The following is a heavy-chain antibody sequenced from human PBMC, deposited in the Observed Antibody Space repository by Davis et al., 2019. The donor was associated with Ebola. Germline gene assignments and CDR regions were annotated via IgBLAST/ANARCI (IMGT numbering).Heavy chain of an antibody. CDR1: EYSFTTYA. J-gene: IGHJ3*02. CDR3: ARGLGFCSDGSCAFDI. V-gene: IGHV7-4-1*02. CDR2: INTNTGNP. D-gene: IGHD2-15*01. Sequence: AASVKVSCKASEYSFTTYAINWVRQAPGQGLEWMGWINTNTGNPTFAQGFTGRFVFSLDTSVSTAYLQISSLKAEDTAVYYCARGLGFCSDGSCAFDIWGQGTMVTVS.